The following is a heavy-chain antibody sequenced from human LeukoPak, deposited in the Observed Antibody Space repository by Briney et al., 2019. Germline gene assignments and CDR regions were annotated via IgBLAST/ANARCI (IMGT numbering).Heavy chain of an antibody. CDR1: GFTFSSYS. D-gene: IGHD3-9*01. J-gene: IGHJ4*02. CDR2: ISSSSSYI. CDR3: ARGEGLDILTGFDDY. V-gene: IGHV3-21*01. Sequence: GGSLRLSCAASGFTFSSYSMNWVRQAPGKGLEWVSSISSSSSYIYYADSVKGRFTISRDNAKNSLYLQMNSLRAEDTAVYYCARGEGLDILTGFDDYWGQGTLVTVSS.